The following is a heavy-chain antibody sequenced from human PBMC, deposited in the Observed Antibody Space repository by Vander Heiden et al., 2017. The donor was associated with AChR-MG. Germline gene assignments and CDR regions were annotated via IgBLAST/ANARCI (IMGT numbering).Heavy chain of an antibody. CDR1: GYTLTGYY. J-gene: IGHJ4*02. Sequence: QVQLVQSGAEVKKPGASVKVSGKASGYTLTGYYMHCGRQGPGQGLGWMEWINPNRSGTNYAQKFKGRVTMTRDTSISTAYMELSRLRSDDTAVYYCAREDIVATLSFDYWVQGTLVTVSS. CDR2: INPNRSGT. V-gene: IGHV1-2*02. D-gene: IGHD5-12*01. CDR3: AREDIVATLSFDY.